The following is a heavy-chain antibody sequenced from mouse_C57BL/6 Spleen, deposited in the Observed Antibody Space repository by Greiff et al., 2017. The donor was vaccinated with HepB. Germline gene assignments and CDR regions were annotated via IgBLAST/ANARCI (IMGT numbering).Heavy chain of an antibody. Sequence: EVQLVESGGGLVQPGGSLSLSCAASGFTFTDYYMSWVRQPPGKALEWLGFIRNKANGYTTEYSASVKGRFTISRDNSQSILYLQMNALRAEDSATYYCARYYYYGSSYPYWYFDVWGTGTTVTVSS. V-gene: IGHV7-3*01. CDR2: IRNKANGYTT. D-gene: IGHD1-1*01. J-gene: IGHJ1*03. CDR3: ARYYYYGSSYPYWYFDV. CDR1: GFTFTDYY.